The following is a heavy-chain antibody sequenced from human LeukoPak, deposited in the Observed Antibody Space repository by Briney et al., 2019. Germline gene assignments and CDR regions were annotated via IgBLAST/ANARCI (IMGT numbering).Heavy chain of an antibody. CDR1: GLTGSHNY. CDR3: IVFGDSNH. D-gene: IGHD4-17*01. J-gene: IGHJ5*02. V-gene: IGHV3-53*01. CDR2: IHTSGDT. Sequence: RSGVSLRLSCAASGLTGSHNYVSWVRQAPGKGLEWVSAIHTSGDTCYADSVKGRFTISRDTSKNTLYLQINSLRVEDTAVYYCIVFGDSNHWGQGTLVTVSS.